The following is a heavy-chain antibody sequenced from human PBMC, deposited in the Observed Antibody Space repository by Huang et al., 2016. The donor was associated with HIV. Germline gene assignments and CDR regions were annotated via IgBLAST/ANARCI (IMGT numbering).Heavy chain of an antibody. CDR2: INNRGIT. CDR1: GGSFTNYS. CDR3: VRGPRYVSADWYARLRNYWFFDL. J-gene: IGHJ2*01. V-gene: IGHV4-34*01. Sequence: QQQLQQWGAGLLKPSETLSLTCAVYGGSFTNYSWGWIRQPPGKGLEWIGEINNRGITQYSPSLKSRVTISLDTAKNQVSLKLTSVSAADTAVYYCVRGPRYVSADWYARLRNYWFFDLWGRGSLVSVSS. D-gene: IGHD3-9*01.